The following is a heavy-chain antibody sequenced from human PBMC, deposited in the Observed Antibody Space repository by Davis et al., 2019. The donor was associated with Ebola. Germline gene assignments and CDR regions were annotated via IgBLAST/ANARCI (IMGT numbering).Heavy chain of an antibody. CDR2: ISSSSSYI. V-gene: IGHV3-21*01. J-gene: IGHJ5*02. CDR3: AREAETYYDFWSGSHRRGWFDP. D-gene: IGHD3-3*01. Sequence: GESLKISCAASGFTFSRYSINWVRQAPGKGLEWVASISSSSSYIYYADSVKGRFTISRDNAKNSLYLQMNSLRAEDTAVYYCAREAETYYDFWSGSHRRGWFDPWGQGTLVTVSS. CDR1: GFTFSRYS.